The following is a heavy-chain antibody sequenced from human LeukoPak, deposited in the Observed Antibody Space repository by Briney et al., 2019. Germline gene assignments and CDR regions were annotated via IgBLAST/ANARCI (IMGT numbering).Heavy chain of an antibody. D-gene: IGHD1-1*01. V-gene: IGHV4-34*01. Sequence: PSETLSLTCAVYGGSFSGYYWSWIRQPPGKGLEWIGEINHSGSTNYNPSLKSRVTISVDTSKNQFSLKLSSVTAADTAAYYCARDIGTTFSYYYYYYGMDVWGQGTTVTVSS. CDR1: GGSFSGYY. J-gene: IGHJ6*02. CDR3: ARDIGTTFSYYYYYYGMDV. CDR2: INHSGST.